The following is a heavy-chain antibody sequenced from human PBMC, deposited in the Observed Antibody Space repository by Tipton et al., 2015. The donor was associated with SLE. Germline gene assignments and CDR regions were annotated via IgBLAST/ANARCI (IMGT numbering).Heavy chain of an antibody. CDR1: GGSITRYY. Sequence: TLSLTCSVSGGSITRYYWSWIRQPPGKGLEWIGYIYSSGSTNYNPSLKSRVTISVDTSKNQFSLKMSSVTAADTAVYYCTRDLAWSGCSDLWGRGTLVTVSS. V-gene: IGHV4-59*01. J-gene: IGHJ2*01. CDR2: IYSSGST. D-gene: IGHD3-3*01. CDR3: TRDLAWSGCSDL.